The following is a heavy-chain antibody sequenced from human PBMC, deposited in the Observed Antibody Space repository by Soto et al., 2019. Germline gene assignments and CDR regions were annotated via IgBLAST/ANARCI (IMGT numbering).Heavy chain of an antibody. CDR1: GFTFSSYA. CDR3: AKRPFNPRSRGYDGYYFDY. Sequence: PGGSLRLSCAASGFTFSSYAMSWVRQAPGKGLEWVSAISGSGGSTYYADSVKGRFTISRDNSKNTLYLQMNSLRAEDTAVYYCAKRPFNPRSRGYDGYYFDYWGQGTLVTVSS. CDR2: ISGSGGST. J-gene: IGHJ4*02. V-gene: IGHV3-23*01. D-gene: IGHD5-12*01.